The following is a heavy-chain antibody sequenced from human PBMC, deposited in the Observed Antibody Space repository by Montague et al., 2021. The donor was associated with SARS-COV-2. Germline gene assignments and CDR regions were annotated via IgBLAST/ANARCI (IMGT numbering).Heavy chain of an antibody. D-gene: IGHD1-1*01. V-gene: IGHV4-59*01. Sequence: SETLSLTCEVAGGSIRSYYWSWIRQPPGKGLEWIGNVHNTGSTKYNPSPKTRVPLSLGTPKNHFSLRLNSVTAADTAVYYCARAQNICFIANCVNYFDLWGLGALVSVSS. CDR1: GGSIRSYY. CDR2: VHNTGST. J-gene: IGHJ4*02. CDR3: ARAQNICFIANCVNYFDL.